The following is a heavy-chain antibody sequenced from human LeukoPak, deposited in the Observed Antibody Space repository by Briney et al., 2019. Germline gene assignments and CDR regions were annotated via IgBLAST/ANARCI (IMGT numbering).Heavy chain of an antibody. CDR2: ISGSGGST. D-gene: IGHD3-9*01. Sequence: GGSLRLSCAASGFTFSSYAMGWVRQAPGKGLEWVSAISGSGGSTYYADSVKGRFTISRDNSKNTLYLQMNSLRAEDTAVYYCAKDRPDYDILTGSSLTDYWGQGTLVTVSS. V-gene: IGHV3-23*01. CDR3: AKDRPDYDILTGSSLTDY. J-gene: IGHJ4*02. CDR1: GFTFSSYA.